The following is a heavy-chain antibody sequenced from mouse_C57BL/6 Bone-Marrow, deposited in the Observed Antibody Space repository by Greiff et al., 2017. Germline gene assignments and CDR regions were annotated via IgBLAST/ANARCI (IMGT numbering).Heavy chain of an antibody. V-gene: IGHV1-64*01. CDR2: IHPNSGST. D-gene: IGHD2-4*01. CDR1: GYTFTSYW. CDR3: ARRRLRLYFDY. Sequence: VQLQQSGPELVKPGASVKLSCKASGYTFTSYWMHWVKQRPGQGLEWIGMIHPNSGSTNYNEKFKSKATLTVDKSSSTAYMQLSSLTSEDSAVYYCARRRLRLYFDYWGQGTTLTVSS. J-gene: IGHJ2*01.